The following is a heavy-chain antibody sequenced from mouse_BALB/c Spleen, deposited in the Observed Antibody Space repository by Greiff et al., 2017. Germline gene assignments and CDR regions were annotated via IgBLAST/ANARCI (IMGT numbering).Heavy chain of an antibody. Sequence: EVQLQQSGPSLVKPSQTLSLTCSVTGDSITSGYWNWIRKFPGNKLEYMGYISYSGSTYYNPSLKSRISITRDTSKNQYYLQLNSVTTEDTATYYCAGYKTGTNWYFDVWGAGTTVTVSS. V-gene: IGHV3-8*02. CDR2: ISYSGST. CDR1: GDSITSGY. J-gene: IGHJ1*01. CDR3: AGYKTGTNWYFDV. D-gene: IGHD4-1*01.